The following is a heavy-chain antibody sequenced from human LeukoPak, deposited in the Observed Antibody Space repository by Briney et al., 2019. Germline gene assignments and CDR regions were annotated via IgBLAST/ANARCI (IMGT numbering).Heavy chain of an antibody. CDR2: ISAYNGNT. Sequence: ASVKVSCKASGYTFTSYGISWVRQAPGQGLEWMGWISAYNGNTNYAQKLQGRVTKTTDTSTSTAYMELRSLRSDDTAVYYCARDRYSSGSDAFDIWGQGTMVTVSS. CDR1: GYTFTSYG. J-gene: IGHJ3*02. CDR3: ARDRYSSGSDAFDI. V-gene: IGHV1-18*01. D-gene: IGHD6-19*01.